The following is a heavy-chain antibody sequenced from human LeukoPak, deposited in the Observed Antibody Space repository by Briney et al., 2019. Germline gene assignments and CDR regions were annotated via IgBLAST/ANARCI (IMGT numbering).Heavy chain of an antibody. CDR1: GFTFSSYA. V-gene: IGHV3-30*04. Sequence: QTGGSLTLSCAASGFTFSSYAMHWVRQAPGKGLEWVAVISYDGSNKYYADSVKGRFTISRDNSKNTLYLQMNSLRAEDTAVYYCARDYHYDILTGYFPPVYWGQGTLVTVSS. CDR3: ARDYHYDILTGYFPPVY. CDR2: ISYDGSNK. D-gene: IGHD3-9*01. J-gene: IGHJ4*02.